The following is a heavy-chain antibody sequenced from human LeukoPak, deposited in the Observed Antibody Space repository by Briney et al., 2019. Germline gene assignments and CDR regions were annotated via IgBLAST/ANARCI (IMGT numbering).Heavy chain of an antibody. Sequence: SETLSLTCTVSGGSISSYYWSWVRQPPGKGLEWIGYIYYSGSTHYNPSLKSRVTISVDTSKNQFSLKLSSVTAADTAVYYCARERGDPSIYCGGDCSLYYYYYYMDVWGKGTTVTVSS. CDR2: IYYSGST. V-gene: IGHV4-59*01. CDR1: GGSISSYY. CDR3: ARERGDPSIYCGGDCSLYYYYYYMDV. D-gene: IGHD2-21*01. J-gene: IGHJ6*03.